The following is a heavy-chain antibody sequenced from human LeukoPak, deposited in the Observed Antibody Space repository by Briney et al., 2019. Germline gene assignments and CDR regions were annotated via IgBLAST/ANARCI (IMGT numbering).Heavy chain of an antibody. J-gene: IGHJ5*02. CDR1: GYSISSGYY. CDR2: IYYSGST. D-gene: IGHD5-18*01. Sequence: SETLSLTCTVSGYSISSGYYWGWIRQPPGKGLEWIGYIYYSGSTNYNPSLKSRVTISVDTSKNQFSLKLSSVTAADTAVYYCARGEDTAIGDWFDPWGQGTLVTVSS. V-gene: IGHV4-38-2*02. CDR3: ARGEDTAIGDWFDP.